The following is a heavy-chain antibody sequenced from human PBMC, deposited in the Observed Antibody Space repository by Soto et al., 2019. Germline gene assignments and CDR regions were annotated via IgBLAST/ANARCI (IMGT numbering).Heavy chain of an antibody. J-gene: IGHJ4*02. V-gene: IGHV3-23*01. D-gene: IGHD3-9*01. CDR1: GFTFSSYA. CDR2: ISGSGGST. CDR3: AKEGGLYYDILTGYYIGYYFDY. Sequence: GGSLRLSCAASGFTFSSYAMSWVRQAPGKGLEWVSAISGSGGSTYYADSVKGRFTISRDNSKNTLYLQMNSLRAEDTAVYYCAKEGGLYYDILTGYYIGYYFDYWGQGTLVTVSS.